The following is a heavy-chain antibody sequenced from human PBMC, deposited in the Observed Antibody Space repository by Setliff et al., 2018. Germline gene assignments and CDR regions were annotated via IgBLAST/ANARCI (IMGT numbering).Heavy chain of an antibody. J-gene: IGHJ4*02. CDR2: IYWDDDK. Sequence: SGPTLVNPTQTLTLTCTFSGFSLSTSGMCVSWIRQPPGQALEWLALIYWDDDKRYSTSLKGRLTISKDTSKSQVVLTMTNMDPVDTATYYCARIRGYAHFDYWGQGTLVTVSS. CDR1: GFSLSTSGMC. D-gene: IGHD6-25*01. V-gene: IGHV2-70*01. CDR3: ARIRGYAHFDY.